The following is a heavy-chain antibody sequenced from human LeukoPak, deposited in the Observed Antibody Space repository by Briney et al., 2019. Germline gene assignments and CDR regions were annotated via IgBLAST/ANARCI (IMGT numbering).Heavy chain of an antibody. V-gene: IGHV4-59*01. D-gene: IGHD3-3*01. CDR3: ASGGPLEWFSPLNYYYYYMDV. CDR2: IYYSGST. Sequence: PSETLSLTCTVSGGSISSYYWSWIRQPPGKGLEWIGYIYYSGSTNYNPSLKSRVTISVDTSKNQFSLKLSSVTAADTAVYYCASGGPLEWFSPLNYYYYYMDVWGKGTTVTVS. J-gene: IGHJ6*03. CDR1: GGSISSYY.